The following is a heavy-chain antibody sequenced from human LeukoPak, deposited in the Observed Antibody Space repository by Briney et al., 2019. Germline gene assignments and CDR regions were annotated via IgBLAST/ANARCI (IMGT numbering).Heavy chain of an antibody. J-gene: IGHJ4*02. D-gene: IGHD1-26*01. Sequence: SETLSLTCTVSGGSISSYYWSWIRQPPGKGLEWIGYIYYSGSTNYNPSLKSRVTILVDTSKNQFSLKLSSVTAADTAVYYCARGGLKGATPDWGQGTLVTVSS. CDR2: IYYSGST. CDR3: ARGGLKGATPD. CDR1: GGSISSYY. V-gene: IGHV4-59*08.